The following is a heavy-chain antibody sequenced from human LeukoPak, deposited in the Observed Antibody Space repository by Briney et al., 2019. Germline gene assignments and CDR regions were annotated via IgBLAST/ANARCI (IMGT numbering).Heavy chain of an antibody. Sequence: GGSLRLSCASSVFTFRRYCMSCVPQAPGKGLECVANIKEDGCQKYYVDAVRGGFTISRDIAKNSLYLQRNSVRGEDTPVYYCAREKQHLGQAGYLQDWGQGTMVTVSS. V-gene: IGHV3-7*01. J-gene: IGHJ1*01. CDR3: AREKQHLGQAGYLQD. CDR2: IKEDGCQK. D-gene: IGHD6-13*01. CDR1: VFTFRRYC.